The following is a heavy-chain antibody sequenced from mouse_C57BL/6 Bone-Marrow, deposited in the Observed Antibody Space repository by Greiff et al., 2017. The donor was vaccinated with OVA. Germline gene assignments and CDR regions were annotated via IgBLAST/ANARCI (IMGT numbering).Heavy chain of an antibody. J-gene: IGHJ2*01. CDR3: ARRYYCSSYVCYFDY. D-gene: IGHD1-1*01. CDR1: GFTFSSYT. Sequence: EVQLQESGGGLVKPGGSLKLSCAASGFTFSSYTMSWVRQTPEKRLEWVATISGGGGNTYYPDSVKGRFTISRDNAKNTLYLQMSSLRSEDTALYYCARRYYCSSYVCYFDYWGQGTTLTVSS. CDR2: ISGGGGNT. V-gene: IGHV5-9*01.